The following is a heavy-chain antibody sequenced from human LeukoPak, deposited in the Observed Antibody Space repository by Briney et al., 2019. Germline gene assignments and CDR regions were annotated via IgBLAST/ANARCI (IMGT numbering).Heavy chain of an antibody. J-gene: IGHJ4*02. D-gene: IGHD4/OR15-4a*01. CDR1: GFTFSNYY. Sequence: GGSLRLSCVASGFTFSNYYMHWVRQAPGKGLEWVAIISDDGERKFYADSVRGRITISRDKSKNTLFLKMNSLRADDTAVYFCAKDLSGHWCIDYWGQGTLVTVSS. V-gene: IGHV3-30*18. CDR2: ISDDGERK. CDR3: AKDLSGHWCIDY.